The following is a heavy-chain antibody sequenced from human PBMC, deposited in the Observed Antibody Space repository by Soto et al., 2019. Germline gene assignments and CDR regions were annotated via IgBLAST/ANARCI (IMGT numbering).Heavy chain of an antibody. V-gene: IGHV4-59*08. Sequence: SETLSLTCPVSGGSISSYYWSWIRQPPGKGLEWIGYIYYSGSTNYNPSLKSRVTISVDTSKNQFSLKLSSVTAADTAVYYCARRGYCSSTSCYGGTWGYYYYMDVWGKGTTVTVSS. CDR3: ARRGYCSSTSCYGGTWGYYYYMDV. CDR2: IYYSGST. D-gene: IGHD2-2*03. J-gene: IGHJ6*03. CDR1: GGSISSYY.